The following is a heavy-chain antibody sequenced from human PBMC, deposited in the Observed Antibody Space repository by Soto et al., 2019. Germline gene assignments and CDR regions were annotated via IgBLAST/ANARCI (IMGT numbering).Heavy chain of an antibody. Sequence: SETLSLTCTVSGGSISSGDYYWSWIRQPPGKSLERIGYIYYSGSTYYNPSLKSRVTISVDTSKNQFSLKLSSVTAADTAVYYCARAIGDCSGGSCYVDWFDPWGQGTLVTVSS. CDR1: GGSISSGDYY. CDR2: IYYSGST. CDR3: ARAIGDCSGGSCYVDWFDP. D-gene: IGHD2-15*01. J-gene: IGHJ5*02. V-gene: IGHV4-30-4*01.